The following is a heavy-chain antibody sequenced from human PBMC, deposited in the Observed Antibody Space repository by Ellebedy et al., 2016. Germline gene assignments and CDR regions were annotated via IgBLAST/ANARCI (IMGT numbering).Heavy chain of an antibody. D-gene: IGHD3-9*01. V-gene: IGHV3-30*18. CDR1: GFTFGSFG. CDR3: AKDIVTGQGYDS. Sequence: GGSLRLSCAASGFTFGSFGMHWVRQAPGKGLEWVAVISFDGTITYYIDSVKGRFTISRDNSKNTLYVQMNSLRVEDTGIYYCAKDIVTGQGYDSWGQGTRVTISS. CDR2: ISFDGTIT. J-gene: IGHJ4*02.